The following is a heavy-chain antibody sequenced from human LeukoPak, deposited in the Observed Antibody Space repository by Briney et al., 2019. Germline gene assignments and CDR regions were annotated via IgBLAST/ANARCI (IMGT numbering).Heavy chain of an antibody. D-gene: IGHD3-10*01. CDR2: IYYSGST. J-gene: IGHJ5*02. V-gene: IGHV4-59*01. CDR3: ARGLWFGESNWFDP. CDR1: GGSISSYY. Sequence: PSETLSLTCTVSGGSISSYYWSWIRQPPGKGLEWIGYIYYSGSTSYNPSLKSRVTISVDTSKDQFSLKLSSVTAADTAVYYCARGLWFGESNWFDPWGQGTLVTVSS.